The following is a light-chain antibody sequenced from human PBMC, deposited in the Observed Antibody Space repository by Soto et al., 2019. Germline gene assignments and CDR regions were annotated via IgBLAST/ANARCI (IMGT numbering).Light chain of an antibody. Sequence: QSVLTQPPSVSAAPGQRVTISCSGSSSNIGGNSVSWYQQLPGTAPKLMIYAVNYRPSGVSNRFSGSKSGNTASLTISGLQAEDEADYYCSSYTSRSTGVFGTGTKVTVL. CDR1: SSNIGGNS. CDR3: SSYTSRSTGV. CDR2: AVN. V-gene: IGLV2-14*01. J-gene: IGLJ1*01.